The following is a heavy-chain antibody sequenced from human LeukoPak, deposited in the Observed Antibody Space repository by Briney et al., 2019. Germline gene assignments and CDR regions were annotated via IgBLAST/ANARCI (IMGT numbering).Heavy chain of an antibody. V-gene: IGHV3-30*02. D-gene: IGHD1-26*01. CDR1: EFTFSNYG. CDR3: AKDLTQSGTYPDAFDL. J-gene: IGHJ3*01. CDR2: IRYDGGNR. Sequence: GGSLRLSCAASEFTFSNYGMHWVRQAPGKRLEWVTFIRYDGGNRDYADSVKGRFTISRDNSKNTRYLQMNSLRTEDTAVYYCAKDLTQSGTYPDAFDLWGQGTMVTVSS.